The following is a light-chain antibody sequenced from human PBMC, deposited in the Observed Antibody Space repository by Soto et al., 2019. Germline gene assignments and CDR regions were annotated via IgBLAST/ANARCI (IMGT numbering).Light chain of an antibody. CDR2: SNN. J-gene: IGLJ2*01. CDR3: AAWDDSLSGRV. Sequence: QAVVTQPPSASGTPGQRVTISCSGSNSNIGSNTVNWYQQFPGTAPKLLIYSNNQRPSGVPDRFSGSKSGTSASLAISGLQSEDEADYYCAAWDDSLSGRVFGGGTKLTVL. CDR1: NSNIGSNT. V-gene: IGLV1-44*01.